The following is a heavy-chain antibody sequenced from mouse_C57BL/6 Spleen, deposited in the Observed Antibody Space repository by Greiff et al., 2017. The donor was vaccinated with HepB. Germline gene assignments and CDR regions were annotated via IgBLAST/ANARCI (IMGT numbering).Heavy chain of an antibody. D-gene: IGHD2-4*01. CDR2: ISSGSSTI. V-gene: IGHV5-17*01. J-gene: IGHJ4*01. CDR1: GFTFSDYG. Sequence: EXQVVESGGGLVKPGGSLKLSCAASGFTFSDYGMHWVRQAPEKGLEWVAYISSGSSTIYYADTVKGRFTISRDNAKNTLFLQMTSLRSEDTAMYYCARDDYDVRYAMDYWGQGTSVTVSS. CDR3: ARDDYDVRYAMDY.